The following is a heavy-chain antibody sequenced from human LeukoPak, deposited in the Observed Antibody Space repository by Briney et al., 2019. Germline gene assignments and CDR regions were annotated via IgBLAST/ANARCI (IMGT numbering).Heavy chain of an antibody. Sequence: GASVKVSCKASGYTFTSYGISWVRQAPGQGLEWMGWISAYNGNTNYAQKLQGRVTMTTDTSTSTAYMELRSLRSDDTAVYYCARDLVRGVFYYDYYMDVWGKGTTVTVSS. CDR3: ARDLVRGVFYYDYYMDV. D-gene: IGHD3-10*02. J-gene: IGHJ6*03. V-gene: IGHV1-18*01. CDR2: ISAYNGNT. CDR1: GYTFTSYG.